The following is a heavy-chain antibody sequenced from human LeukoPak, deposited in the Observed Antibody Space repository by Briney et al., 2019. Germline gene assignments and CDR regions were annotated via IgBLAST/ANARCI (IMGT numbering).Heavy chain of an antibody. CDR3: ARQGYCSGGNCPIDY. D-gene: IGHD2-15*01. V-gene: IGHV1-69*13. J-gene: IGHJ4*02. Sequence: ASVKVSCKASGGTFSSYAISWVRQAPGQGLEWMGGIIPIFGTANYAQKFQGRVTITADESTSTAYMELSSLRSEDTAIYYCARQGYCSGGNCPIDYWGQGTLVTVSS. CDR2: IIPIFGTA. CDR1: GGTFSSYA.